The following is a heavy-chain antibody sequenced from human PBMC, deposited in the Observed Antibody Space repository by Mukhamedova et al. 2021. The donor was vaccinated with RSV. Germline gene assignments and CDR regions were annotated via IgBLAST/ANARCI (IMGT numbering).Heavy chain of an antibody. J-gene: IGHJ4*02. V-gene: IGHV3-30*18. D-gene: IGHD2-2*01. CDR2: ISNDGNTE. CDR3: AKAPPGDRLQD. Sequence: VRQAPGKGLEWVAVISNDGNTEYYADSVKGRFTISRDNSKNTLYVQMDSLRADDTAVYYCAKAPPGDRLQDWGQGTRVTVSS.